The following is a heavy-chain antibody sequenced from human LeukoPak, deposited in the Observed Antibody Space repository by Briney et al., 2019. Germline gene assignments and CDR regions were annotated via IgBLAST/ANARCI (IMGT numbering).Heavy chain of an antibody. J-gene: IGHJ4*02. V-gene: IGHV1-2*02. D-gene: IGHD3-22*01. CDR3: ARGYYDSSAYYSADY. CDR1: GGTFSSYA. CDR2: INPNSGGT. Sequence: GASVKVSCKASGGTFSSYAISWVRQAPGQGLEWMGWINPNSGGTNYAQKFQGRVTMTRDTSISTAYMELTRLRSDDTAVYYCARGYYDSSAYYSADYWGQGTLVTVSS.